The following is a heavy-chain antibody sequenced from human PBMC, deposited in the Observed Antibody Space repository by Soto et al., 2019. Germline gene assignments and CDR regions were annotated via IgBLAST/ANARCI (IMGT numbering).Heavy chain of an antibody. CDR2: IYYSGST. D-gene: IGHD4-17*01. Sequence: SETLSLTCTVSGGSISSYYWSWIRQPPGKGLEWIGYIYYSGSTNYNPSLKSRVTISVDTSKNQFSLKLSSVTAADTAVYYCVREQNDYGDYYYFDYWGQGTLVTVSS. CDR3: VREQNDYGDYYYFDY. V-gene: IGHV4-59*01. J-gene: IGHJ4*02. CDR1: GGSISSYY.